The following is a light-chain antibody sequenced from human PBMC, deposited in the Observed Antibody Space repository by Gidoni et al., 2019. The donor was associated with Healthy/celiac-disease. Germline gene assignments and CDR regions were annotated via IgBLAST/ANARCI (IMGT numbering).Light chain of an antibody. V-gene: IGKV1-39*01. CDR1: QSISSY. J-gene: IGKJ4*01. CDR3: QQRYSTPLLT. Sequence: DMQMTQSPSSLSASVGDRVTITGRASQSISSYCNWYKQKPGKGPKLLLYAASSLQSGAPSRFSGSGSGTDFTLTISSRQPQDFATYYCQQRYSTPLLTFGGGTKVEIK. CDR2: AAS.